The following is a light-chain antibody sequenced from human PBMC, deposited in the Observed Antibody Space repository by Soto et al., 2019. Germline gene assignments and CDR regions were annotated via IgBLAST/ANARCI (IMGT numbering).Light chain of an antibody. CDR1: SSDVGGYNY. CDR2: EVN. Sequence: QSALTQPASVSGSPGQSITISCTGTSSDVGGYNYVSWYQQHPGKAPELMIYEVNNRPSGVSNRFSGFKSGNTASLTISGLQAEDEADYYCSSFTTSSTYVFGTGTKVTVL. V-gene: IGLV2-14*01. CDR3: SSFTTSSTYV. J-gene: IGLJ1*01.